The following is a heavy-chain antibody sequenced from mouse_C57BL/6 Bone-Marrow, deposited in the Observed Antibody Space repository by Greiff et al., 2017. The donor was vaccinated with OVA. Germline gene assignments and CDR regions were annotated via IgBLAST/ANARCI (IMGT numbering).Heavy chain of an antibody. V-gene: IGHV5-17*01. CDR1: GFTFSDYG. J-gene: IGHJ1*03. D-gene: IGHD2-2*01. CDR3: ATRGYTWYFDV. CDR2: ISSGSSTI. Sequence: VQLKESGGGLVKPGGSLKLSCAASGFTFSDYGMHWVRQAPEKGLEWVAYISSGSSTIYYADTVKGRFTISRDNAKNTLFLQMTSLRSEDTAMYYCATRGYTWYFDVWGTGTTVTVSS.